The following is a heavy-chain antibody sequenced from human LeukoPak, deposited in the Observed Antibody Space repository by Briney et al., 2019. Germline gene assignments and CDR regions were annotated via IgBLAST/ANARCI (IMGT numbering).Heavy chain of an antibody. CDR2: INPSGGST. CDR3: ARHGAEGVDFDY. D-gene: IGHD3-3*01. J-gene: IGHJ4*02. CDR1: GYTFTSYY. Sequence: GASVKVSCKASGYTFTSYYMHWVRQAPGQGLEWMGIINPSGGSTSYAQKFQGRVTMTRDTSTSTVYMELSSLRYEDTAVYYCARHGAEGVDFDYWGQGTLVTVSS. V-gene: IGHV1-46*01.